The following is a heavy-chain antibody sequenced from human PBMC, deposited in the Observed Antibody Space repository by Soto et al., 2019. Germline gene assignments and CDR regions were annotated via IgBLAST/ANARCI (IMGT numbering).Heavy chain of an antibody. J-gene: IGHJ6*02. CDR1: GYTFTGYY. D-gene: IGHD3-10*01. Sequence: ASVKVSCKASGYTFTGYYMHWVRQAPGQGLEWMGWINPNSGGTNYAQKFQGWVTMTRDTSISTAYMELSRLRSDDTAVYYCAREDVPVRGVTKRALYYYYYGMDVWGQGTTVTVSS. CDR3: AREDVPVRGVTKRALYYYYYGMDV. V-gene: IGHV1-2*04. CDR2: INPNSGGT.